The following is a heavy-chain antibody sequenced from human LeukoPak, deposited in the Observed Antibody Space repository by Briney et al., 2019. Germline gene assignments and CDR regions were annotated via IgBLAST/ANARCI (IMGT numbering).Heavy chain of an antibody. D-gene: IGHD3-3*01. CDR1: GFTFSNAW. J-gene: IGHJ4*02. CDR2: IKSKTDGGTT. Sequence: PGGSLRLSCAASGFTFSNAWMNWVRQAPGKGLEWVGRIKSKTDGGTTDYAAPVKGRFTISRDDSKNTLYLQMNSLKTEDTAVYYCTTLLLDYDFWSGYYEFDYWGQGTLVTVSS. V-gene: IGHV3-15*07. CDR3: TTLLLDYDFWSGYYEFDY.